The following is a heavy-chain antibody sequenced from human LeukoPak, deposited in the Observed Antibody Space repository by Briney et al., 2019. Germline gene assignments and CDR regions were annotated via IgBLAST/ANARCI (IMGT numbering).Heavy chain of an antibody. J-gene: IGHJ4*02. D-gene: IGHD3-10*01. Sequence: PSETLSLTCAVYGGSSSGYYWTWIRQPPGKGLEWIGEINHSGSTNYNPSLQSRVTISVDTSKKQFSLKLNSMTAADTAVYYCARGLGSGSYVAYWGQGTLVTVSS. CDR3: ARGLGSGSYVAY. CDR1: GGSSSGYY. V-gene: IGHV4-34*01. CDR2: INHSGST.